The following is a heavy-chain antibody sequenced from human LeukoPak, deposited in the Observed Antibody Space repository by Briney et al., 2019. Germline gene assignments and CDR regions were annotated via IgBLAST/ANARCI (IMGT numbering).Heavy chain of an antibody. J-gene: IGHJ4*02. CDR3: ARVRGNYDSSDPLDY. D-gene: IGHD3-22*01. CDR2: ISAYNGNT. V-gene: IGHV1-18*01. Sequence: ASVKVSCKASGGTFSSYAISWVRQAPGQGLEWMGWISAYNGNTNYAQKLQGRVTMTTDASTSTAYMELRSLRSDDTAVYYCARVRGNYDSSDPLDYWGQGTLVTVSS. CDR1: GGTFSSYA.